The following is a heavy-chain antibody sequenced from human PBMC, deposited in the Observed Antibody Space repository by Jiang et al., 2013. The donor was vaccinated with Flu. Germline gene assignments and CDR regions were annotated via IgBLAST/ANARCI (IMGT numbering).Heavy chain of an antibody. CDR2: IIPFHGIT. CDR1: GGTFSNYP. D-gene: IGHD2-21*01. V-gene: IGHV1-69*04. CDR3: AREIAELPTSDTDYYYFGMDV. Sequence: AEVKKPGSSVKVSCKASGGTFSNYPISWVRQTPGQGLEWMGRIIPFHGITNFAQKFRGRVTITAGKSTGTAYMELSSLRSDDTAVYYCAREIAELPTSDTDYYYFGMDVWGNGTPVTVFS. J-gene: IGHJ6*04.